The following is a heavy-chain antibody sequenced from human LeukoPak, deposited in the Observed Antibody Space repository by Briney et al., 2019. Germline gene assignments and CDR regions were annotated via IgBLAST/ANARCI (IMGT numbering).Heavy chain of an antibody. CDR3: ARRGLPAAFDRRAFDI. J-gene: IGHJ3*02. V-gene: IGHV3-53*01. CDR2: IYSGGST. CDR1: GFTVSSNY. D-gene: IGHD2-2*01. Sequence: SGGSLRLSCAASGFTVSSNYMSWVRQAPGKGLEWVSVIYSGGSTYYADSVKGRFTISRDNSKNTLYLQMNSLRAEDTAVYYCARRGLPAAFDRRAFDIWGQGTMVTVSS.